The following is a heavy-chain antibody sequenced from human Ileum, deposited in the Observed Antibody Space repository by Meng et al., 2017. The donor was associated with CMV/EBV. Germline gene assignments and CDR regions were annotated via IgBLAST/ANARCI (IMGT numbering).Heavy chain of an antibody. Sequence: GESLKIPCAVSGFTFSSYWMHWVRQAPGQGLVWVSRINSDGTTTKYADSVKGRFTISRDNAENTLYLQMNSLRVEDTAVYYCSRDCSIDTCYLDWGQGTLVTVSS. CDR2: INSDGTTT. CDR3: SRDCSIDTCYLD. CDR1: GFTFSSYW. J-gene: IGHJ1*01. D-gene: IGHD2-2*01. V-gene: IGHV3-74*01.